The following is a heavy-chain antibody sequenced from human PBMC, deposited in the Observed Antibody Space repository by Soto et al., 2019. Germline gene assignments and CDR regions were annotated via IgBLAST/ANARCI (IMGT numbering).Heavy chain of an antibody. V-gene: IGHV3-33*01. CDR3: ARDTTPDYYYGMDV. CDR1: GFTFSSYG. D-gene: IGHD1-1*01. Sequence: QVQLVESGGGVVQPGRSLRLSCAASGFTFSSYGMHWVRQAPGKGLEWVAVIWYDGSNRYYADSVKGRFTISRDNSKNKIYLQMNSLRAEDTAVYYCARDTTPDYYYGMDVWGQGTTVTVSS. J-gene: IGHJ6*02. CDR2: IWYDGSNR.